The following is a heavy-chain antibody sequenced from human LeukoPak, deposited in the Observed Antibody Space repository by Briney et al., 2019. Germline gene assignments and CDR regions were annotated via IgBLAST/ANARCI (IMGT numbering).Heavy chain of an antibody. J-gene: IGHJ4*02. V-gene: IGHV3-11*01. CDR1: GFTFSDYY. D-gene: IGHD3-10*01. CDR2: VSQSGSTI. CDR3: AREGHTYGSDY. Sequence: PGGSLRLSCTASGFTFSDYYMSWISQAPGGGLEWLSYVSQSGSTIYYADSVKGRFTISRDNGKNSLYLQMNSLRAEDTGMYYCAREGHTYGSDYWGQGTLVTVSS.